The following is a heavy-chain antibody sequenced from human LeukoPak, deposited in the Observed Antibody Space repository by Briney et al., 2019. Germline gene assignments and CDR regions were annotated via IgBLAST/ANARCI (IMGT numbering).Heavy chain of an antibody. J-gene: IGHJ4*02. CDR3: ARAYGSGSQTIFDY. Sequence: SETLSLTCTVSGGSISSYYWSWIRQPPGKGLEWIGYIYYSGSTNYIPSLKSRVTISVDMSKNQFSLKLSSVTAADTAVYYCARAYGSGSQTIFDYWGQGTLVTVSS. D-gene: IGHD3-10*01. CDR1: GGSISSYY. V-gene: IGHV4-59*01. CDR2: IYYSGST.